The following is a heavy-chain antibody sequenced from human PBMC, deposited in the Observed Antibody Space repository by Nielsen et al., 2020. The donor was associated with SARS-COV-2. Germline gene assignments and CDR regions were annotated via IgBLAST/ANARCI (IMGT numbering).Heavy chain of an antibody. Sequence: ESLKISCAASGFTFSSYGMHWVRQPPGKGLEWIGEINHSGSTNYNPSLKSRVTISVDTSKNQFSLKLSSVTAADTAVYYCARGSRPPKRYCSSTSCYKAGIAAGRPYDYWGQGTLVTVSS. CDR1: GFTFSSYG. CDR3: ARGSRPPKRYCSSTSCYKAGIAAGRPYDY. J-gene: IGHJ4*02. V-gene: IGHV4-34*01. D-gene: IGHD2-2*02. CDR2: INHSGST.